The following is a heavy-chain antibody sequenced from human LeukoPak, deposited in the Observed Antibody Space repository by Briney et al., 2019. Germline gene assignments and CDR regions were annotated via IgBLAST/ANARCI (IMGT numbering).Heavy chain of an antibody. Sequence: SETLSLTCTVSGGSISSYYWSWIRQPPGKGLEWIGYIYYNGSTNYNPSLKSRVTISVDTSKNQFSLKLSSVTAADTAVYYCAGTTVTYYYYYGMDVWGQGTTVTVSS. D-gene: IGHD4-17*01. J-gene: IGHJ6*02. V-gene: IGHV4-59*08. CDR3: AGTTVTYYYYYGMDV. CDR2: IYYNGST. CDR1: GGSISSYY.